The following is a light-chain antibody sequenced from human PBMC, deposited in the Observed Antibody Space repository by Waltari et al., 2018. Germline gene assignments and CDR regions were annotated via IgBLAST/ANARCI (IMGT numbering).Light chain of an antibody. CDR3: QQHFNSPLT. CDR1: VDINLS. Sequence: DIQMTQSPSSLSASVGDRVTFTCRASVDINLSLACYQQKPGKAPNLLVYDASKLESGVPSRFSGSGSGTDYTLTLSSLQPEDLAIYYCQQHFNSPLTFGGGTKVEIK. V-gene: IGKV1-NL1*01. J-gene: IGKJ4*01. CDR2: DAS.